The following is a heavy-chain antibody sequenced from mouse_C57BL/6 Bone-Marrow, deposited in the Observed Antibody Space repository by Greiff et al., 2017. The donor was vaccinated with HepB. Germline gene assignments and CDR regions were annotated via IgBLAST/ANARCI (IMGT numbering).Heavy chain of an antibody. J-gene: IGHJ3*01. Sequence: VQLQQSGAELARPGASVKLSCKASGYTFTSYGISWVKQRTGQGLEWIGAIYPRSGNTYYNEKFKGKATLTADKSSSTAYMELRSLTSEDSAVYFCARRAAQATPFAYWGQGTLVTVSA. CDR1: GYTFTSYG. CDR2: IYPRSGNT. V-gene: IGHV1-81*01. CDR3: ARRAAQATPFAY. D-gene: IGHD3-2*02.